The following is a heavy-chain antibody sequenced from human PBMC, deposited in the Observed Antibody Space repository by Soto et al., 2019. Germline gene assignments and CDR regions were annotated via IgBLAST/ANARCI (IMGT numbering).Heavy chain of an antibody. CDR3: AKYGNSWDSENYYAY. CDR1: GFTFSSYA. V-gene: IGHV3-23*01. Sequence: EVQLLESGGGLVQPGGSLRLSCAASGFTFSSYAMSWVRQAPGKGLEWVSAISGSGGSTYYADSVKGRFTISRDNSKNKLYLQMNSLRAEDTAEYYCAKYGNSWDSENYYAYWRQRTLVTVS. CDR2: ISGSGGST. J-gene: IGHJ4*02. D-gene: IGHD6-13*01.